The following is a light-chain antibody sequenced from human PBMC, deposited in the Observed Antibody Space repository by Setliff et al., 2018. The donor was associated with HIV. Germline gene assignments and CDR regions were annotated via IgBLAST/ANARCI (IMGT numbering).Light chain of an antibody. CDR3: SSYTTKTTFV. J-gene: IGLJ1*01. V-gene: IGLV2-14*01. Sequence: QSALTQPASVSGSPGQSITISCTGTSSDVGNYNYVSWYQQHPGKAPKLMIYEVTYRPSGVSNRFSGSKPGNTASLTISGLQAEDEADYYCSSYTTKTTFVFGTGTKVTV. CDR2: EVT. CDR1: SSDVGNYNY.